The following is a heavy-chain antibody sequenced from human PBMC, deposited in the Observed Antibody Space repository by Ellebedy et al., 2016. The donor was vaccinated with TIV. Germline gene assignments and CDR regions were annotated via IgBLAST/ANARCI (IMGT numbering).Heavy chain of an antibody. D-gene: IGHD1-26*01. CDR3: ARANSGSFRVDY. J-gene: IGHJ4*02. V-gene: IGHV1-69*13. CDR1: GGTFSSYA. Sequence: SVKVSCXASGGTFSSYAISWVRQAPGQGLEWMGGIIPIFGTANYAQKFQGRVTITADESTSTAYMELSSLRSEDTAVYYCARANSGSFRVDYWGQGTLVTVSS. CDR2: IIPIFGTA.